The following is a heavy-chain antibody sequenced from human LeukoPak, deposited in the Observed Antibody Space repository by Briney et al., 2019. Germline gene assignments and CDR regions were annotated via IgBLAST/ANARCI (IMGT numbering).Heavy chain of an antibody. J-gene: IGHJ5*02. Sequence: SETLSLTCAVYGGSFSDYSWSWIRQPPGKGLEWIGEINHRGSTNYNPSLKSRVTISVNTSKNQFSLKLSSVAAADTAVYYCARHRVRRSSSWYDWFDPWGQGILVTVSS. CDR1: GGSFSDYS. CDR2: INHRGST. D-gene: IGHD6-13*01. V-gene: IGHV4-34*01. CDR3: ARHRVRRSSSWYDWFDP.